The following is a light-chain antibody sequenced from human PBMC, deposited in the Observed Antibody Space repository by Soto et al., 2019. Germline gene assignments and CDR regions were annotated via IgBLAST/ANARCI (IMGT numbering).Light chain of an antibody. CDR2: GTS. J-gene: IGKJ1*01. CDR3: QQSYSSSWT. V-gene: IGKV1-39*01. Sequence: DIQMTQSPSSLSASVGDRVTITCRARQSSSNLLNWYQHKPGKAPKLLIYGTSTLQSGVPSRFSGSGSGTDFTLTISSLQREDFATYYCQQSYSSSWTFGQGTKVDIK. CDR1: QSSSNL.